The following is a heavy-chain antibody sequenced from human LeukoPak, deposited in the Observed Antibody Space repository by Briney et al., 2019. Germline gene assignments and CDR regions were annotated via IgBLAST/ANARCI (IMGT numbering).Heavy chain of an antibody. Sequence: SETLSLTCTVSGGSISSGGYYWSWIRQPPGKGLEWIGSIYYSGSTYYNPSLKSRVTISVDTSKNQFSLKLSSVTAADTAVYYCARVRFEEGYSSSWYHYFDYWGQGTLVTVSS. CDR3: ARVRFEEGYSSSWYHYFDY. V-gene: IGHV4-39*07. CDR2: IYYSGST. D-gene: IGHD6-13*01. CDR1: GGSISSGGYY. J-gene: IGHJ4*02.